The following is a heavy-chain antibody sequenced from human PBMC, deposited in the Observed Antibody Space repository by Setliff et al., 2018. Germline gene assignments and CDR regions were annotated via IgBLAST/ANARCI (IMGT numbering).Heavy chain of an antibody. Sequence: GASVKVSCKTSGYTFTTYAISWMRQAPGQGLEWMGWINTNTGNPSYAQDFTGRFVFSLDTSVSTPYLQISSLKAEDTAVYYCARASRFGTIVYKGYYYMDVWGKGTTVTVSS. CDR1: GYTFTTYA. D-gene: IGHD3-10*01. J-gene: IGHJ6*03. V-gene: IGHV7-4-1*02. CDR3: ARASRFGTIVYKGYYYMDV. CDR2: INTNTGNP.